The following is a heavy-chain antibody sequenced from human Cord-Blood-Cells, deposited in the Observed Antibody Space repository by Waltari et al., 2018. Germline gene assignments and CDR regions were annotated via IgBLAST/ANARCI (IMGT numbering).Heavy chain of an antibody. J-gene: IGHJ5*02. CDR2: INHSGRT. CDR1: GGSFSGYY. V-gene: IGHV4-34*01. D-gene: IGHD3-10*01. Sequence: QVQLQQWGAGLLKPSETLSLTCAVYGGSFSGYYWSWIRQPPGKGLEWIGEINHSGRTNYNPSLKGRVTRSVDTSKNQFSLKLSSVTAADAAVYYCAIRRGDYYGSGSYYNWFDPWGQGTLVTVSS. CDR3: AIRRGDYYGSGSYYNWFDP.